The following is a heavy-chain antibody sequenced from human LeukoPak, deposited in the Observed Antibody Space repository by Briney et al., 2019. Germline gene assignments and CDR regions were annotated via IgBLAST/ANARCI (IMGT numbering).Heavy chain of an antibody. J-gene: IGHJ4*02. D-gene: IGHD6-13*01. CDR3: ARGRALTGYSSSCPHDY. CDR1: GRSFSGYY. Sequence: SETLSLTCAVYGRSFSGYYWSWIRQPPGKGLDWIGEINHSGSTNYNPSLKSRVTISVDTSKNQFSLKLSSVTAADTAVYYCARGRALTGYSSSCPHDYWGQGTLVTVSS. CDR2: INHSGST. V-gene: IGHV4-34*01.